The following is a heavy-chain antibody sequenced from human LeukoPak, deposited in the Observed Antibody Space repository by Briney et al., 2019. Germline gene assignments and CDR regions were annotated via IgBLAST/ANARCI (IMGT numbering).Heavy chain of an antibody. CDR1: GGSISSYY. CDR2: IYYSGST. CDR3: ARGSSPYYYYYYMDV. V-gene: IGHV4-59*01. Sequence: PSETLSLTCTVSGGSISSYYWGWIRQPPGKGLEWIGYIYYSGSTNYNPSLKSRVTISVDTSKNQFSLKLSSVTAADTAVYYCARGSSPYYYYYYMDVWGKGTTVTVSS. J-gene: IGHJ6*03.